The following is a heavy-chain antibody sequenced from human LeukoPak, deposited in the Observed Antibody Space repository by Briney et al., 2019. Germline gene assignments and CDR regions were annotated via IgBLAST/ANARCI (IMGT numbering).Heavy chain of an antibody. Sequence: GGSLRLTCAASGFTFSSYAMSWVRQAPGKGLEWVSGISGNGGSTYYADSVKGRFTVSRDNSKNTLYLQMNTLRAEDTAVYYCAKGSSSWYPFDYWGRGTLVTVSS. D-gene: IGHD6-13*01. CDR3: AKGSSSWYPFDY. J-gene: IGHJ4*02. CDR1: GFTFSSYA. V-gene: IGHV3-23*01. CDR2: ISGNGGST.